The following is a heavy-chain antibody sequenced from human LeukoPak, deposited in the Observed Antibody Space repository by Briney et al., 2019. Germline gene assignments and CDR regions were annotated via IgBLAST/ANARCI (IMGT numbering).Heavy chain of an antibody. CDR2: ISGSAGGT. CDR3: AKRDVVIRVILVGFYKEAYYFDS. V-gene: IGHV3-23*01. Sequence: GGSLRLSCAVSGITLSNYGMSWVRQAPGKGLEWVAGISGSAGGTYYADSVKGRFTISRDNAKNTLYLQLNNLRAEDTAVYFCAKRDVVIRVILVGFYKEAYYFDSWGQGALVTVSS. CDR1: GITLSNYG. J-gene: IGHJ4*02. D-gene: IGHD3-22*01.